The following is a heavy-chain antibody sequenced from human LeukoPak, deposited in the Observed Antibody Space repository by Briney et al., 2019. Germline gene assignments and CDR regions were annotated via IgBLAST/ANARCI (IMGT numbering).Heavy chain of an antibody. J-gene: IGHJ4*02. D-gene: IGHD2-15*01. V-gene: IGHV1-2*02. Sequence: ASVKVSCKASGYTFTGYYLHWVRQAPGQGLEWMGWINPNSGGTNYAQKFQGRVTMTRDTSISTAYMELSRLRSDDTAVYYCARQRSTSDRAAPFDYWGQGALVTVSS. CDR1: GYTFTGYY. CDR2: INPNSGGT. CDR3: ARQRSTSDRAAPFDY.